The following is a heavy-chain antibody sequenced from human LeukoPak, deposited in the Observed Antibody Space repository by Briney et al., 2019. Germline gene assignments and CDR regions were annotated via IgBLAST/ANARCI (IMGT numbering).Heavy chain of an antibody. D-gene: IGHD6-19*01. CDR2: IYYSGST. V-gene: IGHV4-39*01. CDR3: ARHVPILAVAAPWDY. Sequence: SETLSLTCTVSGGSISSSSYYWGWIRQPPGKGLEWIGSIYYSGSTYYNPSLKSRVTISVDTSKNQFSLKLSSVTAADTAVYYCARHVPILAVAAPWDYWGQGTLVTVSS. CDR1: GGSISSSSYY. J-gene: IGHJ4*02.